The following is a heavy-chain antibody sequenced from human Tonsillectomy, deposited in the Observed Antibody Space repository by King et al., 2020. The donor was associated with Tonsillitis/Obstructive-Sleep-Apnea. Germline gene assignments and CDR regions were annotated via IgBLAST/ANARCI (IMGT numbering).Heavy chain of an antibody. V-gene: IGHV4-31*03. CDR2: IHYSGST. J-gene: IGHJ6*02. CDR1: GGSISSGGYD. D-gene: IGHD2-2*01. Sequence: VQLQESGPGLVKASQTLSLTCTVSGGSISSGGYDWSWIRQHPGRGLEWIGYIHYSGSTSYNPSLKSRVIISLDTSQNQFSLKLSSVTATDTGVYYCARVSSQLLFMDGWGQGTTVTVSS. CDR3: ARVSSQLLFMDG.